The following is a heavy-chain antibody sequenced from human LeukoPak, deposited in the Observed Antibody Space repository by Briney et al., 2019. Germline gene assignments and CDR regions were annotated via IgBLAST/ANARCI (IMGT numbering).Heavy chain of an antibody. CDR3: ARDGLLWFDAPGGY. CDR2: VSSSGSTI. CDR1: GFTFSDYY. Sequence: GGSLRLSCAASGFTFSDYYMSWIRQAPGKGLEWVSYVSSSGSTIYYADSVKGRFTISRDNAKNSLFLQMNSLRAEDTAVYYCARDGLLWFDAPGGYWGQGTLVTVSS. V-gene: IGHV3-11*01. D-gene: IGHD3-10*01. J-gene: IGHJ4*02.